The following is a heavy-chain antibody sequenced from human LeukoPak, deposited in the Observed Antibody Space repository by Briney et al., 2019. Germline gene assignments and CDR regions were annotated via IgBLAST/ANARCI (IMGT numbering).Heavy chain of an antibody. J-gene: IGHJ4*02. CDR2: IIPSFGTA. CDR3: ARSTYCGGDCYEGVDY. V-gene: IGHV1-69*05. CDR1: GGTHISYA. D-gene: IGHD2-21*02. Sequence: ASVKVSFKDSGGTHISYAINWVRQAPGQGLEWMGGIIPSFGTANYAQKFQGRVTITTDESTSTAYMELSSLRSEYTAVYYCARSTYCGGDCYEGVDYWGQGTLVTVSS.